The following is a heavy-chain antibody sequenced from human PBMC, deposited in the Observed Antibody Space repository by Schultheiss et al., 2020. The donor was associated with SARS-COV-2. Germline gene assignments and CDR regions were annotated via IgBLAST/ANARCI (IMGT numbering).Heavy chain of an antibody. CDR2: IYYSGST. D-gene: IGHD2-8*01. CDR3: ARFYCTNGVCYFDY. CDR1: GGSISSYY. Sequence: SETLSLTCTVSGGSISSYYWSWIRQPAGKGLEWIGRIYYSGSTNYNPSLKSRVTISVDTSKNQFSLKLSSVTAADTAVYYCARFYCTNGVCYFDYWGQGTLVTVSS. J-gene: IGHJ4*02. V-gene: IGHV4-4*07.